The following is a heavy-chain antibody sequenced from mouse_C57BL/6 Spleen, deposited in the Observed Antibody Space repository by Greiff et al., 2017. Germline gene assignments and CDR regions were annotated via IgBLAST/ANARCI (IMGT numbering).Heavy chain of an antibody. J-gene: IGHJ1*03. CDR3: AKKDYSNRDWYFDV. V-gene: IGHV2-5*01. CDR1: GFSLTSYG. Sequence: VKLVESGPGLVQPSQSLSITCTVSGFSLTSYGVHWVRQSPGKGLEWLGVIWRGGSTDYNAAFMSRLSITKDNSKSQVFFKMNSLQADDTAIYYCAKKDYSNRDWYFDVWGTGTTVTVSS. CDR2: IWRGGST. D-gene: IGHD2-5*01.